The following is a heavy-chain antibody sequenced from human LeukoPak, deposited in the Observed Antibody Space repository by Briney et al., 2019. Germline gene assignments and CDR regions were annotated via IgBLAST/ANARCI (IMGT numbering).Heavy chain of an antibody. CDR1: GFTFSSYW. J-gene: IGHJ6*02. CDR3: ARDQGLRLYDFWSEDYYYGMDV. V-gene: IGHV3-74*01. CDR2: INNDGGTT. D-gene: IGHD3-3*01. Sequence: PGGSLRLSCAASGFTFSSYWMHWVRQAPGKGLVWVSLINNDGGTTNYADPVRGRFTISRDNAKKTLYLQMNSLRAEDTAVYYCARDQGLRLYDFWSEDYYYGMDVWAKGPRSPSP.